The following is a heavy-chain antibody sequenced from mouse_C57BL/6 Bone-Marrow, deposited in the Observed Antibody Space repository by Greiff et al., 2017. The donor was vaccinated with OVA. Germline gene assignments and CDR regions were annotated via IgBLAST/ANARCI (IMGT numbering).Heavy chain of an antibody. V-gene: IGHV3-6*01. J-gene: IGHJ4*01. CDR1: GYSITSGYY. CDR3: ARAYYGSFYAMDY. D-gene: IGHD1-1*01. Sequence: DVQLVESGPGLVKPSQSLSLTCSVTGYSITSGYYWNWIRQFPGNKLEWMGYISYDGSNNYNPSLKNRISITRDTSKNQFFLKLNSVTTEDTATYYCARAYYGSFYAMDYWGQGTSVTVSS. CDR2: ISYDGSN.